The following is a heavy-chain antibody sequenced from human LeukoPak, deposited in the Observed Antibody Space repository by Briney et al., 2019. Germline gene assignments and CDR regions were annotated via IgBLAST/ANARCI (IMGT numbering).Heavy chain of an antibody. Sequence: AGGSLRLSCAASGFTFKDYAMHWVRQAPGKGLEWVSGISWNSGSIGYADSVKGRFTISRDNSKNMLYLQMNSLRAEDTAVYYCAKGVDIVVIVSALDYWGQGTLVTVSS. D-gene: IGHD2-15*01. CDR2: ISWNSGSI. CDR1: GFTFKDYA. V-gene: IGHV3-9*01. J-gene: IGHJ4*02. CDR3: AKGVDIVVIVSALDY.